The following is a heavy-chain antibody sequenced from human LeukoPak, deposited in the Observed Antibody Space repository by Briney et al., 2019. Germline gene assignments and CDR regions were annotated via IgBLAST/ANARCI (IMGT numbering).Heavy chain of an antibody. V-gene: IGHV4-59*01. Sequence: PSETLSLTCTVSGGSISSYYWSWIRQPPGKGLEWIGYIYCSGNTNYNPSLKSRVTISVDTSKNQFSLKLSSVTAADTAVYYCARDRNNWNEHDAFDIWGQGTIVTVSS. D-gene: IGHD1-1*01. CDR2: IYCSGNT. CDR3: ARDRNNWNEHDAFDI. J-gene: IGHJ3*02. CDR1: GGSISSYY.